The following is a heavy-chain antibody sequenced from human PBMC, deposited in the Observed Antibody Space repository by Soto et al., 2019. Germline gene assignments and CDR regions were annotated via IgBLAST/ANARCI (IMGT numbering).Heavy chain of an antibody. D-gene: IGHD2-15*01. CDR1: GYTFTHFD. CDR2: MNPDSGNS. V-gene: IGHV1-8*01. CDR3: ARAYHLVPKF. J-gene: IGHJ4*02. Sequence: QVHLVQSGAEVRKPGASVRVSCKTSGYTFTHFDIHWVRQATGQGLEWVGWMNPDSGNSGFTQRFQGRVSMTRNASMRTAYMEIHSLTSADTAIYYCARAYHLVPKFWGQGTLVTVSS.